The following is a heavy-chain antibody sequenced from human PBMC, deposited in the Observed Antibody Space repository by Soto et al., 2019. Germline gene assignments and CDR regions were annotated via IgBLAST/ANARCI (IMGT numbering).Heavy chain of an antibody. Sequence: ASVKVSCKASGYTFTSYYMHWVRQAPGQGLEWMGIINPSGGSTSYAQKFQGRVTMTRDTSTSTVYMELSSLRSEDTAVYYCARRKRTRPRGYGGDGHFDYWGQGTLVTVSS. CDR1: GYTFTSYY. CDR2: INPSGGST. CDR3: ARRKRTRPRGYGGDGHFDY. D-gene: IGHD5-12*01. V-gene: IGHV1-46*01. J-gene: IGHJ4*02.